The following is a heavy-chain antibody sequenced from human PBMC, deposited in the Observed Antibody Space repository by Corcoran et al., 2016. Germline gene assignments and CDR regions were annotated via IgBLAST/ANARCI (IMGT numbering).Heavy chain of an antibody. CDR1: GGSISSYY. Sequence: QVQLQESGPGLVKPSETLSLTCTVSGGSISSYYWSWIRQPPGKGLEWIGYIYYSGSTNYNPSLKSRVTISVDTSKNQFSLKLSSVTAADTAVYYCAREGGDYGDYDDAFDIWGQGTMVTVSS. D-gene: IGHD4-17*01. CDR3: AREGGDYGDYDDAFDI. V-gene: IGHV4-59*01. CDR2: IYYSGST. J-gene: IGHJ3*02.